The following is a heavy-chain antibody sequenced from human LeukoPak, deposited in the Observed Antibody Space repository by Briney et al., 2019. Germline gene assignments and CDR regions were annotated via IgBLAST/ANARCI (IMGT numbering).Heavy chain of an antibody. D-gene: IGHD3-10*02. V-gene: IGHV3-48*03. CDR2: ISSSGSTI. CDR3: AELDITMIGGV. CDR1: GFTFSSYE. Sequence: GGSLRLSCAASGFTFSSYEMNWVRQAPGKGLEWVSYISSSGSTIYYADSVKGRFAISRDNAKNSLYLQMNSLRAEDTAVYYCAELDITMIGGVWGKGTTVTISS. J-gene: IGHJ6*04.